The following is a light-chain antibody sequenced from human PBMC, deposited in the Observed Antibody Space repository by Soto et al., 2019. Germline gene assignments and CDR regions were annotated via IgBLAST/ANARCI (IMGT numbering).Light chain of an antibody. CDR3: QQSYSTPIT. CDR2: KAS. V-gene: IGKV1-5*03. Sequence: DIPITESPAVLSASEGDRVTITCRASQSISSGLAWYQQKPGKAPNLLIYKASHLENGVPSRFSGSGSGTDFTLTISSLQPEDFATYYCQQSYSTPITFGQGTRLDI. J-gene: IGKJ5*01. CDR1: QSISSG.